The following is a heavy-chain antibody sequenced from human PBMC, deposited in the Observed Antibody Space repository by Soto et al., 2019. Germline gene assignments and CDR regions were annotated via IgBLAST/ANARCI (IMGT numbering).Heavy chain of an antibody. CDR3: ARGYYYENSAWPPGE. D-gene: IGHD3-22*01. CDR2: TYYGGST. CDR1: GDSISTVHYY. Sequence: QVQLQESGPGLVKPSQTLSLTCAVSGDSISTVHYYWSWIRQPPGKGLEWIGYTYYGGSTYYNPSLRSRVTISAATSKNQFSLKLSSVSAADTALYYCARGYYYENSAWPPGEWGQGTLVTVSS. V-gene: IGHV4-30-4*01. J-gene: IGHJ4*02.